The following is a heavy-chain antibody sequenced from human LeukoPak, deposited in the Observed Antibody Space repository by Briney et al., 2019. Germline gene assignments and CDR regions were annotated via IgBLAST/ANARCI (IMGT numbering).Heavy chain of an antibody. CDR1: GGSVSSYY. V-gene: IGHV4-34*01. CDR3: ARQGGSAPYYYYMDV. CDR2: INHSGST. D-gene: IGHD3-10*01. J-gene: IGHJ6*03. Sequence: SETLSLTCTVSGGSVSSYYWSWIRQPPGKGLEWIGEINHSGSTNYNPSLKSRVTISVDTSKNQFSLKLSSVTAADTAVYYCARQGGSAPYYYYMDVWGKGTTVTISS.